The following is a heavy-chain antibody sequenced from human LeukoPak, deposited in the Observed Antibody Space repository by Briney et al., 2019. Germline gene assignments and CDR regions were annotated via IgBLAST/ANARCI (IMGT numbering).Heavy chain of an antibody. D-gene: IGHD6-13*01. V-gene: IGHV3-23*01. CDR3: AKFATAAGHFDY. Sequence: GGSLRLSCAASGFTFSTYAMSWVRQAPGKGLEWVSALSGSGGNTYYADPVKGRFTISRDNSKNTLYLQVNSLRAEDTAVYYCAKFATAAGHFDYWGQGALVTVSS. J-gene: IGHJ4*02. CDR1: GFTFSTYA. CDR2: LSGSGGNT.